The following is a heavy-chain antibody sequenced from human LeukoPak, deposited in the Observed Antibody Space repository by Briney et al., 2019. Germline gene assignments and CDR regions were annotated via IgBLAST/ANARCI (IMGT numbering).Heavy chain of an antibody. Sequence: GASVKVSFKASGGTFIIYAISWVRQAPGQGLEWMGGIIPIFGTANYAQKFQGRVTITADESTSTTYMELSILRSEQTAVYYCALRSSYYYYYMDVWGKGTTVTISS. CDR1: GGTFIIYA. CDR3: ALRSSYYYYYMDV. J-gene: IGHJ6*03. V-gene: IGHV1-69*01. CDR2: IIPIFGTA.